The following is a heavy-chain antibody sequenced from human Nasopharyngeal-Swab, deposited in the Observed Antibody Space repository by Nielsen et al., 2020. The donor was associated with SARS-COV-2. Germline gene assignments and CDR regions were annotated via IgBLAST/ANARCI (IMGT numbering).Heavy chain of an antibody. CDR1: GGTFSSYA. CDR3: ARAELRPNPYYYYYGMDV. CDR2: IIPILGIA. V-gene: IGHV1-69*04. J-gene: IGHJ6*02. D-gene: IGHD1-26*01. Sequence: KVSCKASGGTFSSYAISWVRQAPGQGLEWMGRIIPILGIANYAQKFQGRVTITADKSTSTAYMELSSLRSEGTAVYYCARAELRPNPYYYYYGMDVWGQGTTVTVSS.